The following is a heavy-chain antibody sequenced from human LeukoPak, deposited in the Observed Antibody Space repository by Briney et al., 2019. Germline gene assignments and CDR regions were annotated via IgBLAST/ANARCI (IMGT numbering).Heavy chain of an antibody. CDR2: ISASGVST. Sequence: GGSLRLSCAASGFTFSDSAMTWVRQAPGKGLEWVSLISASGVSTYYADSVKGRFTISRDNSKNTLFLQMNSLRAEDTAVYYCAKGGGWLYYFDYWGQGTLVTVSS. V-gene: IGHV3-23*01. J-gene: IGHJ4*02. D-gene: IGHD4-23*01. CDR1: GFTFSDSA. CDR3: AKGGGWLYYFDY.